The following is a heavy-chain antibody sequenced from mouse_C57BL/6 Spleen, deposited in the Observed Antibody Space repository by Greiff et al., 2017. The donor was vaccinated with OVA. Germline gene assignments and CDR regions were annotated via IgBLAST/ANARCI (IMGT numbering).Heavy chain of an antibody. D-gene: IGHD2-4*01. J-gene: IGHJ3*01. Sequence: EVKLVESGPELVKPGASVKISCKASGYTFTDYYMNWVKQSHGKSLEWIGDINPNNGGTSYNQKFKGKATLTVDKSSSTAYMELRSLTSEDSAVYYCARGDYDEAWFAYWGQGTLVTVSA. CDR1: GYTFTDYY. CDR3: ARGDYDEAWFAY. V-gene: IGHV1-26*01. CDR2: INPNNGGT.